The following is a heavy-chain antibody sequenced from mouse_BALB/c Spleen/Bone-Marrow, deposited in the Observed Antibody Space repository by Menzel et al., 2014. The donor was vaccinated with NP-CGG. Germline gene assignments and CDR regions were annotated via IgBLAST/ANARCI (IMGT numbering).Heavy chain of an antibody. V-gene: IGHV1-20*02. J-gene: IGHJ3*01. CDR2: INPYNGDT. Sequence: EVRLQQSGPELVKPGASVKISCKASGYSFTGYFMNWVMQSHGKSLEWIGRINPYNGDTFYNQKFKGKATLTVDKSSSTAHRELGSLASEDSGVYYCARSGDYEGFAYWGQGTLVTVSA. CDR1: GYSFTGYF. CDR3: ARSGDYEGFAY. D-gene: IGHD2-4*01.